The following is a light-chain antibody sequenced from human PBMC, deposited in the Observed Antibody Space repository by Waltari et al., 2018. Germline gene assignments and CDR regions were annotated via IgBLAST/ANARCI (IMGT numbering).Light chain of an antibody. Sequence: SYELPQPPSVSVSPGQTARITCPGDALPKQYAYWYQQKPGQAPVLVIYKDSERPSGIPELFSGSSSGTTVTLTISGVQAEDEADYYCQSADSSGTYVVFGGGTKLTVL. CDR1: ALPKQY. CDR3: QSADSSGTYVV. J-gene: IGLJ2*01. CDR2: KDS. V-gene: IGLV3-25*03.